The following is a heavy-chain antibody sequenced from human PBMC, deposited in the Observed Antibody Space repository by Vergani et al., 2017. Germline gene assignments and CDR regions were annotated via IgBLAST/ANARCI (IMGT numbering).Heavy chain of an antibody. CDR3: ATGPIVGATYFDY. J-gene: IGHJ4*02. CDR1: GFTFSSYA. D-gene: IGHD1-26*01. CDR2: IKSKTDGGTT. Sequence: EVQLLESGGGLVQPGGSLRLSCAASGFTFSSYAMSWVRQAPGKGLEWVGRIKSKTDGGTTDYAAPVKGRFTISRDDSKNTLYLQMNSLKTEDTAVYYCATGPIVGATYFDYWGQGTLVTVSS. V-gene: IGHV3-15*01.